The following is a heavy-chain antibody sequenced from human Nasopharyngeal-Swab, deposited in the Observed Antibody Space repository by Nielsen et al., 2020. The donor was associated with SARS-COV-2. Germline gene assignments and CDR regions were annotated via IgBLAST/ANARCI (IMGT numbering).Heavy chain of an antibody. J-gene: IGHJ3*02. CDR1: GFIFSRYV. CDR2: ISASGAST. Sequence: GESLKISCAASGFIFSRYVINWVRQAPGKGLEWVSTISASGASTYYADSVKGRFTISRDNSKNTVYLQMNSLRAEDTAVYYCARGEYSSSSGAFDIWGQGTMVTVSS. D-gene: IGHD6-6*01. CDR3: ARGEYSSSSGAFDI. V-gene: IGHV3-23*01.